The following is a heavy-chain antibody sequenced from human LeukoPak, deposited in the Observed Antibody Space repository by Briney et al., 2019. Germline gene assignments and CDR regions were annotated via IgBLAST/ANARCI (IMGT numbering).Heavy chain of an antibody. CDR1: GGSISSSSYY. D-gene: IGHD3-22*01. Sequence: SETLSLTCTVSGGSISSSSYYWGWIRQPPGKGLEWIGSIYYSGSTYYNPSLKSRVTISVDTSKNQFSLKLSSVTAADTAVYYCARVDPAYDSSGYYYNGAFDIWGQGTMVTVSS. CDR3: ARVDPAYDSSGYYYNGAFDI. CDR2: IYYSGST. J-gene: IGHJ3*02. V-gene: IGHV4-39*07.